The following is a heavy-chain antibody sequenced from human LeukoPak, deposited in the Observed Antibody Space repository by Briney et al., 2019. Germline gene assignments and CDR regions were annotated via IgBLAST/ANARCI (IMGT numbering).Heavy chain of an antibody. CDR3: ARGVVGDAFDI. J-gene: IGHJ3*02. V-gene: IGHV3-48*03. CDR1: GFTFSSYE. D-gene: IGHD2-2*01. Sequence: GGSLRLSCAASGFTFSSYEMNWVRQAPGKGLEWVSYISSSGSTIYYADSVKGRFTISRDNAKNSLYLQMNSLRAEDTAVYYCARGVVGDAFDIWGQGTMVTVSS. CDR2: ISSSGSTI.